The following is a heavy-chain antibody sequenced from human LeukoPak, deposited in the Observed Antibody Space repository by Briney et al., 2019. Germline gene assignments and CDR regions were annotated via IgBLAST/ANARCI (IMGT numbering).Heavy chain of an antibody. J-gene: IGHJ4*02. Sequence: GGSLRLSCAASGSTFSSYTMHWVRQAPGKGLEWVSSICSSSTYIYHADSVKGRFTISRDNARNSLYLQMNSLRVEDTAVYYCAREGDYSSFDYWGQGTLVTVSS. CDR3: AREGDYSSFDY. CDR2: ICSSSTYI. D-gene: IGHD4-17*01. V-gene: IGHV3-21*01. CDR1: GSTFSSYT.